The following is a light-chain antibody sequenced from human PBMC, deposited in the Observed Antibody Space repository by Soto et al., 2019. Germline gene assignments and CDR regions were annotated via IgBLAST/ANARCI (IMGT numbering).Light chain of an antibody. CDR2: DVS. J-gene: IGLJ2*01. Sequence: QSALTQPRSVSGSPGQSVTISCTGTSSDVGGYDYVSWYQQHPGKAPKVIIYDVSKRPSGVPDRFSGSKSGNTASLTISGLQTEDETDYYCCSYAGRYTLGFGGGTKLT. V-gene: IGLV2-11*01. CDR3: CSYAGRYTLG. CDR1: SSDVGGYDY.